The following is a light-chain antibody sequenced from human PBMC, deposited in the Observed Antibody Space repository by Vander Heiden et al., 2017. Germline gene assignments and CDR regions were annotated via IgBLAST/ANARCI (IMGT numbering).Light chain of an antibody. J-gene: IGKJ1*01. CDR3: QQSDSTPKT. CDR1: QSISSY. CDR2: AAS. V-gene: IGKV1-39*01. Sequence: DIPMTQPPSSLPASVGDRVTITCRASQSISSYLNWYQQKPGKAPKLLIYAASSLQSGVPSRFSGSGSGTDFTLTISRLQPEDFATYYCQQSDSTPKTFGQGTKVEIK.